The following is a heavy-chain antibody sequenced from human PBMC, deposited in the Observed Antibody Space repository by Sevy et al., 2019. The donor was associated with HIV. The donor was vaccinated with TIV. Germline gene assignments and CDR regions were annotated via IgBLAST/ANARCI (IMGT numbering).Heavy chain of an antibody. D-gene: IGHD3-10*01. CDR3: ARDRTSGVLWFGEIPSGCWFDP. CDR1: GGTFSSYA. V-gene: IGHV1-69*13. CDR2: IIPIFGTA. J-gene: IGHJ5*02. Sequence: ASVKVSCKASGGTFSSYAISWVRQAPGQGLEWMGRIIPIFGTANYAQKFQGRVTITADESTSTAYMELSSLRSEDTAVYYCARDRTSGVLWFGEIPSGCWFDPWGQETLVTVSS.